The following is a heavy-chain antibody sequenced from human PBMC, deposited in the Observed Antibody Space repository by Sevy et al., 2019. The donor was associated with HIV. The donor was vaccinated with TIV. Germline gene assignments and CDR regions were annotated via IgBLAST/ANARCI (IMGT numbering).Heavy chain of an antibody. Sequence: GESLKISCAASGFSFSAYGMHWVRQAPGKGLEWVTFIRYDGSTRYYADSVKGRFTISRDNLGSTLYLEMNSLRAEDTAVYYCVKGLGMVQGALLSDDTWGQGTMVTVSS. J-gene: IGHJ3*02. V-gene: IGHV3-30*02. CDR3: VKGLGMVQGALLSDDT. D-gene: IGHD3-10*01. CDR2: IRYDGSTR. CDR1: GFSFSAYG.